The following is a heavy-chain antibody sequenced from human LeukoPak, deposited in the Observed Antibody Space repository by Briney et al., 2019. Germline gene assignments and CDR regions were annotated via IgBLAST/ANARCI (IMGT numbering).Heavy chain of an antibody. CDR1: GGSISSSSYY. Sequence: SETLSLTCTVSGGSISSSSYYWSWIRQPPGKGLEWIGEINHSGSTNYNPSLKSRVTISVDTSKNQFSLKLSSVTAADTAVYYCARGECSGGSCYSFFDYWGQGTLVTVSS. CDR3: ARGECSGGSCYSFFDY. CDR2: INHSGST. V-gene: IGHV4-39*07. D-gene: IGHD2-15*01. J-gene: IGHJ4*02.